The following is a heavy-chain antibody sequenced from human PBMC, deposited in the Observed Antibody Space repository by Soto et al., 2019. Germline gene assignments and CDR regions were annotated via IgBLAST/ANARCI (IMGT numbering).Heavy chain of an antibody. CDR1: GFTFSSYS. CDR3: ARHPPSIDY. Sequence: PGGSLKLSCAASGFTFSSYSMNWVRQPPGKGLEWVSYISSSISTIYYEDAVKGRFTISRDNAKNSLYLQMNSLRAEDSAGDFCARHPPSIDYWGPGTLVTVSS. J-gene: IGHJ4*02. CDR2: ISSSISTI. V-gene: IGHV3-48*01.